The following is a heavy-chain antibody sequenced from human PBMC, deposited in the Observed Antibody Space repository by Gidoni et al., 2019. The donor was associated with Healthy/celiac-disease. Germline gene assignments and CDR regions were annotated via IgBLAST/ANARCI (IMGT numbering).Heavy chain of an antibody. V-gene: IGHV4-31*03. CDR3: ARDLTGLLWFGEPGNGNYGMGV. CDR1: GGSISSGGYY. D-gene: IGHD3-10*01. CDR2: IYYSGRT. J-gene: IGHJ6*02. Sequence: VQLQESGPGLVKPSQTLSLTCTVSGGSISSGGYYRSWIRQHPGKGLEWIGYIYYSGRTYSNPSLKSRVTISVDTSKNQFSLKLSSVTAADTAVYYCARDLTGLLWFGEPGNGNYGMGVWGQGTTVTVSS.